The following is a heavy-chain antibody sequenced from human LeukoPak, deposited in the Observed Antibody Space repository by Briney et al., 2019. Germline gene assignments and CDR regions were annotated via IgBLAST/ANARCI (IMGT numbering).Heavy chain of an antibody. CDR1: GGSISSSNYC. D-gene: IGHD6-6*01. V-gene: IGHV4-39*02. Sequence: SETLSLTCTVSGGSISSSNYCWGWIRQSPGKGLQWIGSIHYSGSTYYNPSLKSRVTISVDTSKNHFSLKLSSVTAADTAVYYCARDRPQVSSFNFFDPWGQGTLVTVSS. J-gene: IGHJ5*02. CDR2: IHYSGST. CDR3: ARDRPQVSSFNFFDP.